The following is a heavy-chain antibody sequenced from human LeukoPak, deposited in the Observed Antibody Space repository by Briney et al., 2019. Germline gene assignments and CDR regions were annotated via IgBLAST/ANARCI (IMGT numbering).Heavy chain of an antibody. V-gene: IGHV4-38-2*02. D-gene: IGHD3/OR15-3a*01. CDR2: IYHSGST. CDR3: AREGTGGLSDY. CDR1: GYSLSSGYY. Sequence: PSETLSLTCTVSGYSLSSGYYWGWIRPPPGKGLEWIGSIYHSGSTYYNPSLKSRVTISVDTSKNQFSLKLSSVTAADTAVYYCAREGTGGLSDYWGQGTVVTVS. J-gene: IGHJ4*02.